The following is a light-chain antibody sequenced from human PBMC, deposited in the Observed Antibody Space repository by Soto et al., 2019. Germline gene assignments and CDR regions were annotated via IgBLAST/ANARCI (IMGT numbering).Light chain of an antibody. Sequence: DGVMSQPLLSLPVTLGQPASISCTSNPSLVCSDGNNYLTWFQQRPGQSPRRLIYTVSNRDSGVPDRFSGSGSGTDFTLKISRVEAEDAGVYYCMQSTQLPLTFGQGTRLEIK. CDR1: PSLVCSDGNNY. CDR3: MQSTQLPLT. V-gene: IGKV2-30*01. CDR2: TVS. J-gene: IGKJ5*01.